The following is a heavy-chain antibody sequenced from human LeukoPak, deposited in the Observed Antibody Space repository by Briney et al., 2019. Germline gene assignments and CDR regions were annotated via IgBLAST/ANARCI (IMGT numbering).Heavy chain of an antibody. D-gene: IGHD3-10*01. CDR2: IRYEGTSK. CDR1: GFTFSSSG. CDR3: VKDLLRDRWFGES. Sequence: GGSLRLSCAASGFTFSSSGMHWVRQAPDKGLEWVAFIRYEGTSKYYADSVKGRFTISRDNSKNTLYLQMDSLRAEDTAVYYCVKDLLRDRWFGESWGQGTLVTVSS. V-gene: IGHV3-30*02. J-gene: IGHJ5*02.